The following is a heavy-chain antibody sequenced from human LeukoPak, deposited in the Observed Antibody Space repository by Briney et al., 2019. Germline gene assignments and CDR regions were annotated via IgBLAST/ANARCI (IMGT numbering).Heavy chain of an antibody. CDR3: AKGRYCSGGSCYLLYYFDY. CDR1: GFPVSSSY. D-gene: IGHD2-15*01. V-gene: IGHV3-53*01. J-gene: IGHJ4*02. CDR2: IYSTGST. Sequence: GGSLRLSCAASGFPVSSSYMSWVRQAPGKGLEWVSVIYSTGSTYYADSVKGRFTISRDNSKNTLYLQMNSLRAEDTAVYYCAKGRYCSGGSCYLLYYFDYWGQGTLVTVSS.